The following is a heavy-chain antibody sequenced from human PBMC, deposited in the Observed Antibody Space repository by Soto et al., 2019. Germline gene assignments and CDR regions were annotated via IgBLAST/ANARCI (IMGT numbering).Heavy chain of an antibody. Sequence: EVQLVESGGGLVKPGGSLRLSCAASGFTFSSYSMNWVRQAPGKGLEWVSSISSSSSYIYYADSVKGRFTISRDNAKNSLYLQMNSLRAEDTAVYYCTYCSGGSCYSTHWGQGTLVTVSS. CDR3: TYCSGGSCYSTH. J-gene: IGHJ4*02. CDR1: GFTFSSYS. V-gene: IGHV3-21*01. D-gene: IGHD2-15*01. CDR2: ISSSSSYI.